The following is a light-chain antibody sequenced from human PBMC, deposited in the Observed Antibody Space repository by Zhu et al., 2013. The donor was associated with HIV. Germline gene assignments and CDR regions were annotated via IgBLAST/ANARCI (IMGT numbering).Light chain of an antibody. CDR3: QQYGSSPRT. CDR1: QSVSSSY. CDR2: GAS. J-gene: IGKJ4*01. V-gene: IGKV3-20*01. Sequence: EIVLTQSPDTLSLSPGDRATLSCRASQSVSSSYLAWYQQKPGQAPRLLIHGASTRASGSPDRFSGSGSGTDFTLTISRLEPEDFAVYYCQQYGSSPRTFGGGTKVEI.